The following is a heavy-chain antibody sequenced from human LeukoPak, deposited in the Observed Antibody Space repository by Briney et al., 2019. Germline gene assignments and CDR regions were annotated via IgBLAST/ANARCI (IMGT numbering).Heavy chain of an antibody. CDR1: GGSISSGSYY. CDR3: ARDTAFGYSSSWYAY. J-gene: IGHJ4*02. CDR2: IYTSGST. D-gene: IGHD6-13*01. V-gene: IGHV4-61*02. Sequence: SETLSLTCTVSGGSISSGSYYWSWIRQPAGKGLEWIGRIYTSGSTNYNPSLKSRVTISVDTSKNQFSLKLSSVTAADTAVYYCARDTAFGYSSSWYAYWGQGTLVTVSS.